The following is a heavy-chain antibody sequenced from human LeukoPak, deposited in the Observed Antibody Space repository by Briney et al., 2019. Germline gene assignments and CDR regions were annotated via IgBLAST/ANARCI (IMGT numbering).Heavy chain of an antibody. J-gene: IGHJ4*02. CDR3: ARGGAARPDF. Sequence: GGSLRLSCVASGITFSSYSLNWVRQAPGKGLEWVSSISSSSTYIYYADSVKGRFTISRDNAKHSLYLQMNSLRVEDTAVYYCARGGAARPDFWGQGTLVTVSS. V-gene: IGHV3-21*01. D-gene: IGHD6-6*01. CDR1: GITFSSYS. CDR2: ISSSSTYI.